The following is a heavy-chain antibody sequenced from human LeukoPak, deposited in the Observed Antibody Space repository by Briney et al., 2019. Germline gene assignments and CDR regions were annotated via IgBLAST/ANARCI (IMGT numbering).Heavy chain of an antibody. V-gene: IGHV5-51*01. CDR1: GYSFTSYW. CDR3: ARSAELGYCSSTSCYENDY. CDR2: IYPGDSDT. D-gene: IGHD2-2*01. J-gene: IGHJ4*02. Sequence: GESLKISCKGSGYSFTSYWIGWVRQMPGEGLEWMGIIYPGDSDTRYSPSFQGQVTISADKSISTAYLQWSSLKASDTAMYYCARSAELGYCSSTSCYENDYWGQGTLVTVSS.